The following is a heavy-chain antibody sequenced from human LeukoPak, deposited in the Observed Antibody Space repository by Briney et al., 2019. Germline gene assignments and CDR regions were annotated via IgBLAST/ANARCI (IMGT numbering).Heavy chain of an antibody. CDR2: IIPILGIA. J-gene: IGHJ4*02. CDR3: ARDHGGQTNSEVDH. D-gene: IGHD3-16*01. CDR1: GGTFSSYA. Sequence: SVKVSCKASGGTFSSYAISWVRQAPGQGLEWMGRIIPILGIANYAQKFQGRVTITADKSTSTAYMELSSLRSEDTAVYYCARDHGGQTNSEVDHWGQGTLVTVSS. V-gene: IGHV1-69*04.